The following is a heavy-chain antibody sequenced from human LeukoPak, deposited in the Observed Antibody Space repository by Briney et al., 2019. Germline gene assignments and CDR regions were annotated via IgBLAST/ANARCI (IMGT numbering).Heavy chain of an antibody. CDR3: ARGGYCSGGSCYPSVDY. D-gene: IGHD2-15*01. CDR1: GGSISSSSYY. V-gene: IGHV4-39*07. Sequence: SETLSLTCTVSGGSISSSSYYWGWIRQPPGKGLEVIGSIYYSGTTYYNPSLKSRVTISVDTSKNQFSLKLSSVTAADTAVYYCARGGYCSGGSCYPSVDYWGQGTLVTVSS. CDR2: IYYSGTT. J-gene: IGHJ4*02.